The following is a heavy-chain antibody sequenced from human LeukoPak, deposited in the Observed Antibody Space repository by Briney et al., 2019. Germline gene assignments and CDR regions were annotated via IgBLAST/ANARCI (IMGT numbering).Heavy chain of an antibody. CDR2: ISYDGSNK. J-gene: IGHJ6*03. CDR3: ARDPTMVRGTMDV. V-gene: IGHV3-30*04. Sequence: GGSLRLSCAASGFTFTNYVMHWARQAPGKGLEWVAAISYDGSNKYYADSVKGRFTISRDNSKNTLYLQMNSLGIEDTAIYSCARDPTMVRGTMDVWGKGTTVTVSS. CDR1: GFTFTNYV. D-gene: IGHD3-10*01.